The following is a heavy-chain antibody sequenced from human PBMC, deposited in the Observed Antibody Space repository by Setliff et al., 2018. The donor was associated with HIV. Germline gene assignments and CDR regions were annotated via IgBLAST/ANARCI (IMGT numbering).Heavy chain of an antibody. Sequence: SETLSLTCAVYGGSFSGYHWSRIRQPPGKGLEWIGEINHTGSSNYNPSLKSRVIILLDPSKNQFSLRLSSVTAADTAVYYCARLIGRYGVVVRPNGHAFDVWGQGTMVTVSS. CDR3: ARLIGRYGVVVRPNGHAFDV. J-gene: IGHJ3*01. V-gene: IGHV4-34*01. D-gene: IGHD3-3*01. CDR1: GGSFSGYH. CDR2: INHTGSS.